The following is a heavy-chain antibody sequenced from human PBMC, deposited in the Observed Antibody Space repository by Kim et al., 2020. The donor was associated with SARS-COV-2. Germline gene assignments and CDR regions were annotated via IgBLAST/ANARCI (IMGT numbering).Heavy chain of an antibody. D-gene: IGHD2-15*01. V-gene: IGHV3-23*01. J-gene: IGHJ6*02. Sequence: ADSVKGRFTISRDNSKNTLYLQMNILRVEDTAIYYCATRASSSGYYGMDVWSQGTTVTVSS. CDR3: ATRASSSGYYGMDV.